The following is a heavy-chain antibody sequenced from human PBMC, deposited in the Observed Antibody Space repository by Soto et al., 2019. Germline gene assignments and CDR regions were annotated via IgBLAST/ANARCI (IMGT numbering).Heavy chain of an antibody. CDR2: IKYDGSEK. CDR3: VRDVGPITIFGEALSGYFDS. D-gene: IGHD3-3*01. CDR1: GFAFNNYW. V-gene: IGHV3-7*03. J-gene: IGHJ4*02. Sequence: GGSLRLSCAASGFAFNNYWMSWVRQAPGKGPEWVASIKYDGSEKYYVDSVKGRFTVSRDNAKNSLSMHLNSLRADDTAVYYCVRDVGPITIFGEALSGYFDSWGQGTLVTVSS.